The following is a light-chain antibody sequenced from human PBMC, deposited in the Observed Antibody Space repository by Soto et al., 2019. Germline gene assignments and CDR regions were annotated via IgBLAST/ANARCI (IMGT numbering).Light chain of an antibody. J-gene: IGKJ1*01. CDR1: QSVSSNY. Sequence: EIVLTQSPGTLSLSLGERATLSCRASQSVSSNYLAWYQQKPGQAPRLLIYGASSRATGIPDRFSGSGSGTDFTLTISRLEPEDFAVYYCQQYGSLSWTLCQGPKVDIK. CDR3: QQYGSLSWT. CDR2: GAS. V-gene: IGKV3-20*01.